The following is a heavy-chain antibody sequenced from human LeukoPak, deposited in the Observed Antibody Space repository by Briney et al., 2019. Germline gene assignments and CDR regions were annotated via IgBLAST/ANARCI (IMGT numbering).Heavy chain of an antibody. J-gene: IGHJ4*02. Sequence: PGGSLRLSCAAYGLTFSSYAMSWVRQAPGKGLEWVSAISGSGGSTYYADSVKGRFTISRDNSKNTLYLQMNSLRAEDTAVYYCAKSSPYYYDSSGYPNFDYWGQGTLVTVSS. CDR2: ISGSGGST. D-gene: IGHD3-22*01. V-gene: IGHV3-23*01. CDR1: GLTFSSYA. CDR3: AKSSPYYYDSSGYPNFDY.